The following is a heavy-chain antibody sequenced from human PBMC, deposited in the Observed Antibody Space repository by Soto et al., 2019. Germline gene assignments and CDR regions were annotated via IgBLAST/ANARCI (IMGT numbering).Heavy chain of an antibody. Sequence: PGGSLRLSCAASGFTVSSNYMSWVRQAPGKGLEWVSVIYSGGSTYYADSVKGRFTISRDNSKNTLYLQMNSLRAEDTAVYYCAGEEGRYGSGIGWFDPWGQGTLVTVSS. V-gene: IGHV3-53*01. J-gene: IGHJ5*02. CDR3: AGEEGRYGSGIGWFDP. CDR2: IYSGGST. D-gene: IGHD3-10*01. CDR1: GFTVSSNY.